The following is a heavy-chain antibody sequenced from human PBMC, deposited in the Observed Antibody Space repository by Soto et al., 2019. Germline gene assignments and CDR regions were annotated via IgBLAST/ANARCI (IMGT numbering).Heavy chain of an antibody. Sequence: QVQLQQWGAGLLKPSETLSLTGAVYGGSFSGYYWSWIRQPPGKGLEWIGEINHSGSTNYNPSLKSRVTISVDTSKNQFSLKLSSVTAADTAVYYCARILWSGFDYWGQGTLVTVSS. V-gene: IGHV4-34*01. CDR2: INHSGST. CDR1: GGSFSGYY. D-gene: IGHD3-3*01. CDR3: ARILWSGFDY. J-gene: IGHJ4*02.